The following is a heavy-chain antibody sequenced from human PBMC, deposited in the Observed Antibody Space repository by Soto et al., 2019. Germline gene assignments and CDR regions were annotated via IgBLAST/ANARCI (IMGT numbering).Heavy chain of an antibody. CDR2: ISYDGSNV. CDR1: GFTFSTYA. J-gene: IGHJ4*02. Sequence: QMQLVESGGGVVQSGESLRLSCAASGFTFSTYAMHWVRRAPGKGLEWVAFISYDGSNVYYADSVRGRFTISRENSKNTLYVQMNSLRPEDTAIYYCAKDQSTGEIDYWGQGTLVTVSS. D-gene: IGHD3-10*01. V-gene: IGHV3-30*18. CDR3: AKDQSTGEIDY.